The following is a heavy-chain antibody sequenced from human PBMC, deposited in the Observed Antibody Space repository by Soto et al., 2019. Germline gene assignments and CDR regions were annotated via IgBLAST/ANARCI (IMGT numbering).Heavy chain of an antibody. V-gene: IGHV4-4*07. CDR2: VFSSGST. J-gene: IGHJ6*02. CDR1: GGAISSYY. Sequence: KPSETLSLTCSVPGGAISSYYWSWVRQPAGKGLEWIGRVFSSGSTNYNASLKSRVTMSIDTSKNEVSLTLRSVTAADTGVYYCARVAFSYFGMDVWGPGTTVTVSS. CDR3: ARVAFSYFGMDV. D-gene: IGHD3-3*02.